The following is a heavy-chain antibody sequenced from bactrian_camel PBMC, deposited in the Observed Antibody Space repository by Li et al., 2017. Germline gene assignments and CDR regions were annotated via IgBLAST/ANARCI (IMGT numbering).Heavy chain of an antibody. D-gene: IGHD7*01. Sequence: HVQLVESGGGSVQAGGSLTLSCEASDSGFLPRCMAWVRRPHPGAERGGVAVIRTGGGPTFYSDSVKGRFTVSRDDGKNTLYLPLDSLKSEDTATSYCAKRTVNLGEGTQVTVSS. CDR1: DSGFLPRC. J-gene: IGHJ4*01. V-gene: IGHV3S1*01. CDR3: AKRTVN. CDR2: IRTGGGPT.